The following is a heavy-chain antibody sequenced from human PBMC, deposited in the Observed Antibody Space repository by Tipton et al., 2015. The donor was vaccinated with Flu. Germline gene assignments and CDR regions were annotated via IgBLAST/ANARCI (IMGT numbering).Heavy chain of an antibody. D-gene: IGHD4-17*01. Sequence: GEALGTHYWTWFRQPAGERLEWIGRIFATGTAIYNPPLRSRVTMSVDTSKNQFSLNLTSVTAADTAVYYCARLPRHYGYYPLDYWGPGIMVTVSS. CDR1: GEALGTHY. J-gene: IGHJ4*01. CDR3: ARLPRHYGYYPLDY. V-gene: IGHV4-4*07. CDR2: IFATGTA.